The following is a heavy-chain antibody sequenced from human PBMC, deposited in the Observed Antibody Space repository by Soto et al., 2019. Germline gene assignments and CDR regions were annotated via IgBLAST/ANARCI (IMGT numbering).Heavy chain of an antibody. Sequence: GSLRLSCAASGFTFSSYDMHWVRQATGKGLEWVSAIGTAGDTYYPGSVKGRFTISRENAKNSLYLQMNSLRAGDTAVYYCARSSSWYSGFDYWGQGTLVTVSS. V-gene: IGHV3-13*01. D-gene: IGHD6-13*01. CDR2: IGTAGDT. CDR1: GFTFSSYD. J-gene: IGHJ4*02. CDR3: ARSSSWYSGFDY.